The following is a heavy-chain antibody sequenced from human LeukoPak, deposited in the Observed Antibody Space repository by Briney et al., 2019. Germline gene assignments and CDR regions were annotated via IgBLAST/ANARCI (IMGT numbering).Heavy chain of an antibody. CDR3: ARDLETEGPRTLYYYYYFNMDV. CDR2: IDANSGGT. D-gene: IGHD1-1*01. J-gene: IGHJ6*02. Sequence: GASVKVSFTASGYTFADCYIHWVRQAPGQGLEWMGWIDANSGGTKDAQKFQGRVTMTSDPSINTASMELSRLGSDDTAVYYWARDLETEGPRTLYYYYYFNMDVWGHGTTVTVSS. V-gene: IGHV1-2*02. CDR1: GYTFADCY.